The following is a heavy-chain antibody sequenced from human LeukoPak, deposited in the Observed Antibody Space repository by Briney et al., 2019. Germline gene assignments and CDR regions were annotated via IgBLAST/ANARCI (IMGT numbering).Heavy chain of an antibody. Sequence: ASVKASCKASGYTFTGFYIHRVRQAPGQGLEWMGWINPKSGGTNSAQKFQGRVTMTRDTSISTAYMELSSLRSDDTAVYYCARDPIDYIGGIDYWGQGTLVTVSS. J-gene: IGHJ4*02. CDR2: INPKSGGT. CDR1: GYTFTGFY. D-gene: IGHD4-11*01. V-gene: IGHV1-2*02. CDR3: ARDPIDYIGGIDY.